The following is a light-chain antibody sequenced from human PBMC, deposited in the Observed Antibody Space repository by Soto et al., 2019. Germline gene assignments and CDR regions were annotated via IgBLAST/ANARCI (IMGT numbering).Light chain of an antibody. V-gene: IGKV1-5*03. CDR3: QHYDFNSGLT. J-gene: IGKJ4*01. CDR2: TAS. CDR1: QSISSW. Sequence: DLQMTECPSTLSAAVGDRVTITCRASQSISSWLAWYQQRPGKAPNLLIHTASTLKSGVPSRFSGSGSGTEFTLTISSLQPDDFATYYCQHYDFNSGLTFGGGTKVEI.